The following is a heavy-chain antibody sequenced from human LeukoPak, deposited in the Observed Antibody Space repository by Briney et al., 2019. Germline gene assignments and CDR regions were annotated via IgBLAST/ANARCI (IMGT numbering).Heavy chain of an antibody. Sequence: SVKVSCKASGGTFSSYAISWVRQAPGQGLEWMGGIIPIFGTANYAQKFQGRVTITADESTSTAYMELSSLRSEDTAVYYCARNSVLRYFDWLFYFDYWGQGTLVTVSS. V-gene: IGHV1-69*01. J-gene: IGHJ4*02. CDR2: IIPIFGTA. CDR1: GGTFSSYA. CDR3: ARNSVLRYFDWLFYFDY. D-gene: IGHD3-9*01.